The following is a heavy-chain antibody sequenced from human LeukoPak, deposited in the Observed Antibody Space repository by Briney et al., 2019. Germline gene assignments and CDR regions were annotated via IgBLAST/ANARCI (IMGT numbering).Heavy chain of an antibody. V-gene: IGHV4-39*01. CDR3: ARLGYCSGGSCQHDF. CDR2: PHYSGTP. CDR1: GGSISSTYF. Sequence: LETLSLTCTASGGSISSTYFWAWIRQPPGKGLEWIATPHYSGTPYYKASLRSRVTISVGTSANQFSLKLTSVTAADTAVYFCARLGYCSGGSCQHDFWGQGTLVTVSS. J-gene: IGHJ4*02. D-gene: IGHD2-15*01.